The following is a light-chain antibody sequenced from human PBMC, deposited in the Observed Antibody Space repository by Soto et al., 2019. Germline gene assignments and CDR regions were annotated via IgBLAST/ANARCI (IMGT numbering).Light chain of an antibody. V-gene: IGKV3D-20*02. CDR2: GAS. Sequence: EIVLTQSPGTLSLSPGERATVSCRASQSVSSSYLAWYQQKGGQAPRLLIYGASRRATGIPDRFSGSGSGTDFTLTISSLEPEDFAVYYCQQRSTWPLTFGGGTKVEIK. CDR1: QSVSSSY. CDR3: QQRSTWPLT. J-gene: IGKJ4*01.